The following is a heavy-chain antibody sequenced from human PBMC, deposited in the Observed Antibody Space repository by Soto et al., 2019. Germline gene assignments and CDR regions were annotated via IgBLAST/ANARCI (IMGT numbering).Heavy chain of an antibody. D-gene: IGHD1-26*01. CDR2: IYYSGST. CDR1: GGSISSGDYF. J-gene: IGHJ2*01. V-gene: IGHV4-30-4*01. CDR3: ARVVGGWYFDL. Sequence: QVQLQESGPGLVKPSQTLSLTCTVSGGSISSGDYFWSWIRQPPGKGLEWIGNIYYSGSTDYNPSLKSRVSISVHTANNQFSLKLGSVTAADTAVYYCARVVGGWYFDLWGRGTLVTVSS.